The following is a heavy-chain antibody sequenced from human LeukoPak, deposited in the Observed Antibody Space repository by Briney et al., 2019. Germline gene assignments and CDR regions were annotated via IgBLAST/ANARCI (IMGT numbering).Heavy chain of an antibody. J-gene: IGHJ6*03. CDR3: AKDIGSGSYGYYYYMDV. CDR2: ISWNSGRI. Sequence: GGSLTPSCAVSGSTLDDDAMDWVRPPPGSGLEWDSGISWNSGRIGYASSVKGRLTLSRDNAKNSVYLQMNSLRAEDMALYYCAKDIGSGSYGYYYYMDVWGKGTTVTVSS. V-gene: IGHV3-9*03. D-gene: IGHD1-26*01. CDR1: GSTLDDDA.